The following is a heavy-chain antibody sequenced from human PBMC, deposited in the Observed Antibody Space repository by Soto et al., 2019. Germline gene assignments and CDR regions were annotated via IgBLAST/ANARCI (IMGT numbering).Heavy chain of an antibody. CDR2: ISSSSSYI. CDR1: GFTFSSYS. V-gene: IGHV3-21*01. Sequence: HGGSLGLSCAASGFTFSSYSMNWVRQAPGKGLEWVSSISSSSSYIYYADSVKGRFTISRDNAKNSLYLQMNSLRAEDTAVYYCARPDYDILTGYYKYYYYYYGMDVWGQGTTVTVSS. CDR3: ARPDYDILTGYYKYYYYYYGMDV. D-gene: IGHD3-9*01. J-gene: IGHJ6*02.